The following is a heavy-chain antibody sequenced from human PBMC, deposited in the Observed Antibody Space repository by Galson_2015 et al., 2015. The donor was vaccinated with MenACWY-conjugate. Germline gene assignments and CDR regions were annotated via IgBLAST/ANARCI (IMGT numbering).Heavy chain of an antibody. Sequence: QSGAEVKKPGETLQISCKGSGYSFTSYWIGWVRQMPGKGLEWMGIIYPGDSDTRYSPSFQGQVTISADKSISTAYLQWSSLKASDTAMYYCARSNWGQYYYYYMDVWGKGTTVTVSS. V-gene: IGHV5-51*03. D-gene: IGHD7-27*01. CDR1: GYSFTSYW. CDR2: IYPGDSDT. J-gene: IGHJ6*03. CDR3: ARSNWGQYYYYYMDV.